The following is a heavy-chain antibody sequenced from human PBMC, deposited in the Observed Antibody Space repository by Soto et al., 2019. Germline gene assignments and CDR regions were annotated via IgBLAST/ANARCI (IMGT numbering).Heavy chain of an antibody. J-gene: IGHJ1*01. CDR3: ARVSHSFTESFQH. CDR2: ISGSGYTSDGGPTI. Sequence: EVQLVESGGGSVQPGGSLRLSCAASGFIFSSFEMIWVRQAPGKGLEGVSYISGSGYTSDGGPTIHYADSVKSRFTISRHNAKNSLYLQMNSLRVEDTAIYYCARVSHSFTESFQHWGQGTLVTVSS. CDR1: GFIFSSFE. V-gene: IGHV3-48*03.